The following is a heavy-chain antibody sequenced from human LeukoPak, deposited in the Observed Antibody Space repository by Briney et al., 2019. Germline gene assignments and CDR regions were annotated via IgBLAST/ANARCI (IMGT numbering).Heavy chain of an antibody. CDR3: ATSIAAAGTDLSYYYYGMDV. V-gene: IGHV1-3*01. CDR1: GYTVTEYG. J-gene: IGHJ6*02. D-gene: IGHD6-13*01. CDR2: INAGNGNT. Sequence: ASVKVSCKASGYTVTEYGIHCVRQAPGQRLEWMGWINAGNGNTKYSQNFQGRVTITRDTSASTAYMELSSLRSEDTAVYYCATSIAAAGTDLSYYYYGMDVWGQGTTVTVSS.